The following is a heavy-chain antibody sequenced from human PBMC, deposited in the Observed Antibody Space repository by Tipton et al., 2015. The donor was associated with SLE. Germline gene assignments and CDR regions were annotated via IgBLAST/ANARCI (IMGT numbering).Heavy chain of an antibody. CDR2: IYTSGST. CDR1: GGSTSNYY. V-gene: IGHV4-4*08. D-gene: IGHD6-13*01. CDR3: ARVGYSSSWYGGGFDY. J-gene: IGHJ4*02. Sequence: TLSLTCTVSGGSTSNYYWSWLWQPPGKGLEWSGYIYTSGSTTYNPPLKSRVTISVDTSKSQFSLKLSSVTAAGTAVYCCARVGYSSSWYGGGFDYWGQGTLVTVSS.